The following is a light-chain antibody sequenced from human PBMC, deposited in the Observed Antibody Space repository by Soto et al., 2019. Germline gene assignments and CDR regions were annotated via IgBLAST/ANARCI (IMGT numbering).Light chain of an antibody. Sequence: QSVLTQQPSASGTPGQRVSISCSGSSSNIGSEAVNWSQHLPRTTPNLLVYGDYQRPSGVPDRFSGSRSGTPASLAISGLQSQDEADYYCAAWDYSLNAYVFGTGTKVTVL. CDR2: GDY. CDR1: SSNIGSEA. J-gene: IGLJ1*01. CDR3: AAWDYSLNAYV. V-gene: IGLV1-44*01.